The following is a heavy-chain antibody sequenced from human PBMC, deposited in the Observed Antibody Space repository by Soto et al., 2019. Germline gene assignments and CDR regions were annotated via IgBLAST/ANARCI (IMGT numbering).Heavy chain of an antibody. CDR1: GYTFTSYG. D-gene: IGHD4-17*01. CDR3: ARDTTVTTSFDY. V-gene: IGHV1-18*01. Sequence: ASVKVSCKASGYTFTSYGISWLRQAPGQGLEWMGWISAYNGNTNYAQKLQGRVTMTTDTSTSTAYMELRSLRSDDTAVYYCARDTTVTTSFDYWGQGTLVTVSS. CDR2: ISAYNGNT. J-gene: IGHJ4*02.